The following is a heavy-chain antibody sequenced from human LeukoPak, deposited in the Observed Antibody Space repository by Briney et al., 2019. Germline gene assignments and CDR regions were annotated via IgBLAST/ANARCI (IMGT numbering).Heavy chain of an antibody. CDR2: IVVGSGNT. Sequence: ASVKVSCKASRFTFTSSAMQWVRQARGQRLEWIGWIVVGSGNTNYAQKFQERVTITRDMSTSTAYVELSGLRSEDTAVYYCAAIVGATEAFDIWGQGTMVTVSS. V-gene: IGHV1-58*02. CDR1: RFTFTSSA. J-gene: IGHJ3*02. D-gene: IGHD1-26*01. CDR3: AAIVGATEAFDI.